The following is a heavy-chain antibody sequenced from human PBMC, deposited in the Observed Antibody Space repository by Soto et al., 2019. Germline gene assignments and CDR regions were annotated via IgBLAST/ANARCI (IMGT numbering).Heavy chain of an antibody. V-gene: IGHV3-23*01. CDR2: ISDNGVRT. D-gene: IGHD3-3*01. Sequence: GGSLRLSCAASGFAFSNYAMTWVRQAPGKGLEWVSSISDNGVRTYYADSVKGRFTISRDSAKSTLYLHMNTLRAEDTATYYCVKDWSGDNCPCLDVWGQGTTVTVSS. J-gene: IGHJ6*02. CDR3: VKDWSGDNCPCLDV. CDR1: GFAFSNYA.